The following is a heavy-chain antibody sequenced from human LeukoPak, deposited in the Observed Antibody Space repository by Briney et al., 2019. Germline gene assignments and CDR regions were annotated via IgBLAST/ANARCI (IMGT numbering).Heavy chain of an antibody. J-gene: IGHJ4*02. CDR3: ARSGFGGNVNFDY. CDR2: MNPNSDDT. V-gene: IGHV1-8*01. D-gene: IGHD3-3*01. Sequence: ASLKVSCKASGYTFTSYDINWVRQAAGQGLEWMGWMNPNSDDTGYAQRFQGRVTMTRDTSISTAYMEVSSLTSEDMAVYYCARSGFGGNVNFDYWGQGTLVTVSS. CDR1: GYTFTSYD.